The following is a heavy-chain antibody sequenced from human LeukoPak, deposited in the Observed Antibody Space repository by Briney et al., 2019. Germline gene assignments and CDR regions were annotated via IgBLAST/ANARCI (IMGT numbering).Heavy chain of an antibody. D-gene: IGHD6-19*01. J-gene: IGHJ4*02. CDR1: GFTFSSYA. V-gene: IGHV3-30*04. CDR3: ARLKAVAGPHYYFDY. Sequence: PGGSLRLSCGASGFTFSSYAMHWVRQAPGKGLEWVAVISYDGSNKDYADSVKGRFTISSDDSKNTLFLQMNSLRIDDTAVYYCARLKAVAGPHYYFDYWGQGTLVTVSS. CDR2: ISYDGSNK.